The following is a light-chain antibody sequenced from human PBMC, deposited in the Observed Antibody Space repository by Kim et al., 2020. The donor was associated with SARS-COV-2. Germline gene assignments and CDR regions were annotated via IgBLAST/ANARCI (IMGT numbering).Light chain of an antibody. Sequence: QSISNSSTGTGSDVGGYNYVSWYQQHPGRAPQLMIYDVSNRPSGVSNRFSGSKSGSTASLTISGLQAEDDADYYCSSYTSSSSLVFGGGTKLTVL. V-gene: IGLV2-14*03. CDR1: GSDVGGYNY. J-gene: IGLJ2*01. CDR2: DVS. CDR3: SSYTSSSSLV.